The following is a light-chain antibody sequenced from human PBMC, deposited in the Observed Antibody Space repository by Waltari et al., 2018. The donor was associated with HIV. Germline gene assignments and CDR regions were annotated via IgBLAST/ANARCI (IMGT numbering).Light chain of an antibody. CDR1: ALPKRY. CDR2: KDN. Sequence: SYELTQPPSVSVSPGQTARITCSGDALPKRYVHWYQQRSGQATVLFIYKDNKLPTGSTDSVSGSSSGTMATFTISGARGEDEADYYCYTTDNNGDLGVFGGGTKVSVL. J-gene: IGLJ2*01. V-gene: IGLV3-10*01. CDR3: YTTDNNGDLGV.